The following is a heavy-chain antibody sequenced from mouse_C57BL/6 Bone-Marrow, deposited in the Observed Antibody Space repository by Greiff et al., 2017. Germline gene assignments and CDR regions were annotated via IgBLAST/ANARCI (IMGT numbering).Heavy chain of an antibody. D-gene: IGHD6-1*01. CDR1: GFTFSDYY. V-gene: IGHV5-12*01. J-gene: IGHJ4*01. Sequence: EVQLVESGGGLVQPGGSLKLSCAASGFTFSDYYMYWVRQTPEKRLEWVAYISNGGGSPYYPDTVKGRFTISRDNAKNTLYLQMSRLKSEDTAMYYCARSSSRAMDYWGQGTSVTVSS. CDR2: ISNGGGSP. CDR3: ARSSSRAMDY.